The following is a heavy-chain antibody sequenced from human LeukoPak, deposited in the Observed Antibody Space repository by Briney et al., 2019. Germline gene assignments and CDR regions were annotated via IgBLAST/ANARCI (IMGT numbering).Heavy chain of an antibody. D-gene: IGHD1-26*01. Sequence: PGGSLRLSCAASGFIFSSYWMHWVRQAPGKGLVWVSRINSDGSSTNYADSVKGRFTISRDNAKNTLYLQMNSLRAEDTAVHYCARGTGYSVFDFWGQGTMVTVSS. CDR1: GFIFSSYW. CDR2: INSDGSST. J-gene: IGHJ3*01. V-gene: IGHV3-74*01. CDR3: ARGTGYSVFDF.